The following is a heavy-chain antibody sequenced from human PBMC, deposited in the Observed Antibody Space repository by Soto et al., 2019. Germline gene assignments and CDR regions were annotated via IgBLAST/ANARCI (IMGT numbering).Heavy chain of an antibody. CDR1: GFTFSSYV. V-gene: IGHV3-23*01. CDR3: ASGPTSAEAMVEH. CDR2: ISESGRST. D-gene: IGHD5-18*01. J-gene: IGHJ1*01. Sequence: EVQLLESGGGLVQPGGSLRLSCAASGFTFSSYVMSWVRQAPGKGLEWVSTISESGRSTYYADSVKGRFTISRDNSKNTLYLQMNSLRAEDTAVYYCASGPTSAEAMVEHWGQGTLVTVSS.